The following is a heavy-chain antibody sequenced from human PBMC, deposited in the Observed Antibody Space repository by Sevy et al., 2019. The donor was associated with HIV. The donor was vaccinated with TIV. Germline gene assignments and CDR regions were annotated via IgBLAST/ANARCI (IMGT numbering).Heavy chain of an antibody. CDR3: ARDRYSSSWYYDYHGMDV. CDR2: ISYDGSNE. Sequence: GGSLRLSCAASVFTFSTYAMHWVRQAPGKGLEWVAVISYDGSNEYYADSVKGRFTISRDNSKNTLYLQINSLRAEDTAVYYCARDRYSSSWYYDYHGMDVWGQWTTVTVSS. D-gene: IGHD6-13*01. J-gene: IGHJ6*02. CDR1: VFTFSTYA. V-gene: IGHV3-30-3*01.